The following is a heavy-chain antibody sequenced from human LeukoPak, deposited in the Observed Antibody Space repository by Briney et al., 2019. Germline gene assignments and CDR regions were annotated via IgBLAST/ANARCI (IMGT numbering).Heavy chain of an antibody. J-gene: IGHJ6*02. CDR2: INPSGGST. Sequence: ASVIGSCKTSGYTFTIYYMHWVRQAPGQGLECMGIINPSGGSTSYAQKFQGRVTMTRDTSTSTVYMELSSLRSEDTAVYYFSRRGSWDYYYGMDVWGQGTTVTVSS. CDR3: SRRGSWDYYYGMDV. D-gene: IGHD6-13*01. V-gene: IGHV1-46*01. CDR1: GYTFTIYY.